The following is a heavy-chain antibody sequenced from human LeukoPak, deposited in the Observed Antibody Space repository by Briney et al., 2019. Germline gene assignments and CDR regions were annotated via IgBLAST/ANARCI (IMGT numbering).Heavy chain of an antibody. Sequence: PSQTLSLTCIVSGGSISSDSYYWNWIRQPAGKGLEWIGRVYTSGSTNYNPSLKSRVSISVDTSKNQFSLRLTSVTAADTAVYYCARDRLLWGLFDIWGQGTMLTVSS. CDR2: VYTSGST. D-gene: IGHD7-27*01. CDR3: ARDRLLWGLFDI. CDR1: GGSISSDSYY. J-gene: IGHJ3*02. V-gene: IGHV4-61*02.